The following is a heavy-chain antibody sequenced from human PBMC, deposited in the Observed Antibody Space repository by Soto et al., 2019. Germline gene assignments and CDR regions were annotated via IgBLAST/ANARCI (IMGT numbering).Heavy chain of an antibody. J-gene: IGHJ4*02. CDR2: INPIGGST. V-gene: IGHV1-46*01. Sequence: QVQLVQSGAEVRKPGASVKVSCKASGYTFPTYYIHWVRQAPGQGLEWMGVINPIGGSTSYAQKFQGRVTVTRDTSTNTVYMDLTSLRSDDTAVYYCARGHTTSWFGDLGYRGQGTLVTVTS. CDR3: ARGHTTSWFGDLGY. CDR1: GYTFPTYY. D-gene: IGHD3-10*01.